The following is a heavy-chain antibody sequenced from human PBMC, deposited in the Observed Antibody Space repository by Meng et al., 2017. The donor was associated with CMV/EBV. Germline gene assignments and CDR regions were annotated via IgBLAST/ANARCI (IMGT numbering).Heavy chain of an antibody. CDR3: ARGLERGPYCSSTSCYENWFDP. D-gene: IGHD2-2*01. V-gene: IGHV1-8*01. Sequence: ASAMVFCKASSYTSISYDSNCLRQATGQGLEWLGWMNPNSGNTGYAQKFQGRVTITSNTSIGTAYTELRNLRSEDTAVHYCARGLERGPYCSSTSCYENWFDPWGQGTMVTVSS. J-gene: IGHJ5*02. CDR1: SYTSISYD. CDR2: MNPNSGNT.